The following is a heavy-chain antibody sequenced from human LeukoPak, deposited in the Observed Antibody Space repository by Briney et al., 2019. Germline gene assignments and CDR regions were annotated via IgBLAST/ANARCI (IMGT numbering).Heavy chain of an antibody. D-gene: IGHD5-18*01. V-gene: IGHV1-46*01. CDR1: GYTFTSYY. Sequence: ASVKVSCKASGYTFTSYYMHWVRQAPGQGLEWMGIINPSGGSTSYAQKFQGRVTMTRDTSTSTVYMELSSLRSEDTAVYYCARDNTAMVPCDAFDIWGQGTMVTVSS. CDR2: INPSGGST. J-gene: IGHJ3*02. CDR3: ARDNTAMVPCDAFDI.